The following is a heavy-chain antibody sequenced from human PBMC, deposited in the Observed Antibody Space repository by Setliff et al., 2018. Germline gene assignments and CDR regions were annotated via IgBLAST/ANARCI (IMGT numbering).Heavy chain of an antibody. Sequence: SETLSLTCTVSGGSISSGGYYWSWIRQHPGKGLEWIGYIYYSGSTYYNPSLKSRVTISVDTSKNQFSLKLSSVTAADTAVYFCARGRYWFAPNWFDPWGQGTLVTVSS. V-gene: IGHV4-31*03. CDR1: GGSISSGGYY. J-gene: IGHJ5*02. CDR3: ARGRYWFAPNWFDP. D-gene: IGHD2-21*01. CDR2: IYYSGST.